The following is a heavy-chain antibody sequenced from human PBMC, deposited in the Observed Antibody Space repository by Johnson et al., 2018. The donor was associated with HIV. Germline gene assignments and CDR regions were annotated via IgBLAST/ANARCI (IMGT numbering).Heavy chain of an antibody. Sequence: QVQLVESGGGVVQPGRTLRLSCAASGFPFSNFAMHWVRQAPGKGLEWVAIISYDGRKIFYADYVKGRFTISRDNSKNTLFLQMNSLRAEDTALYYSARGGIEYNSPLGVGYAFDVWGQGTMVTVSS. D-gene: IGHD6-6*01. V-gene: IGHV3-30*04. CDR1: GFPFSNFA. CDR3: ARGGIEYNSPLGVGYAFDV. CDR2: ISYDGRKI. J-gene: IGHJ3*01.